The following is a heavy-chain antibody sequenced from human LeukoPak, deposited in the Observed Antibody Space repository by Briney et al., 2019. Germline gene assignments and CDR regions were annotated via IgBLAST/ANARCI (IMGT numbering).Heavy chain of an antibody. D-gene: IGHD2-21*02. CDR2: THYSGAT. CDR1: GGSISSYY. CDR3: ASGYCGGACQLGGVDM. V-gene: IGHV4-59*01. J-gene: IGHJ3*02. Sequence: ETLSLTCTVSGGSISSYYWSWLRQPPGKGLEYIGYTHYSGATNYNPSLKSRVTISLDTSGNQFSLKLSSVTAADTAVYYCASGYCGGACQLGGVDMWGQGTMVTVSS.